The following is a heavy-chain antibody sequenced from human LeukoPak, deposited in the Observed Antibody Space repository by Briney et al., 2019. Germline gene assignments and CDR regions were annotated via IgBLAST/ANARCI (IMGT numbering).Heavy chain of an antibody. V-gene: IGHV4-39*07. Sequence: SETLSLTCTVSGGSISSSSYYWGWIRQPPGKGLEWIGSIYYSGSTYYNPSLKSRVTISVDTSKNQFSLKLSSVTAADTAVYYCARDRGRGILTGYPDYWGQGTLVTVSS. D-gene: IGHD3-9*01. CDR3: ARDRGRGILTGYPDY. CDR1: GGSISSSSYY. CDR2: IYYSGST. J-gene: IGHJ4*02.